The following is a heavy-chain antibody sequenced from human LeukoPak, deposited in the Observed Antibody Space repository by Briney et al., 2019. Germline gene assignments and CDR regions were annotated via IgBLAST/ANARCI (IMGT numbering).Heavy chain of an antibody. CDR2: INPNSGGT. D-gene: IGHD3-22*01. J-gene: IGHJ4*02. CDR1: GYTFTGYY. Sequence: ASVKVSCKASGYTFTGYYMHWVRQAPGQGLEWMGWINPNSGGTNYAQKFQGRVTMTRDTSISTAYMELSRLGSDDTAVYYCAKDRSDHYDSSGYYPNWGQGTLVTVSS. CDR3: AKDRSDHYDSSGYYPN. V-gene: IGHV1-2*02.